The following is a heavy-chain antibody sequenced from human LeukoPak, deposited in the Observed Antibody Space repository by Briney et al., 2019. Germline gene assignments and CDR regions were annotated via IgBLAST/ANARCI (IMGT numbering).Heavy chain of an antibody. D-gene: IGHD3-22*01. V-gene: IGHV4-4*07. CDR2: IYTSGST. Sequence: SETLSLTCTVSGGSISSYYWSWIRQPAGKGLEWIGRIYTSGSTNYNPSLKSRVTMSVDTSKNQFSLKLSSVTAADTAVYYCARFSIVVVITDAFDIWGQGTMVTVSS. CDR1: GGSISSYY. CDR3: ARFSIVVVITDAFDI. J-gene: IGHJ3*02.